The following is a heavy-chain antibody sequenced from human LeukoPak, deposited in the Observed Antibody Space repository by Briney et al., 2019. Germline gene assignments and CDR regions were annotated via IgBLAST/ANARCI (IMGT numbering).Heavy chain of an antibody. CDR2: FDPEDGET. CDR1: GYTLTELS. V-gene: IGHV1-24*01. Sequence: ASVKLSCKASGYTLTELSMHWVRQAPGKGLEWMGGFDPEDGETIYAQRFQGRVTMTEDTSTDTAYMELSSLISEDTAVYYCASGRGTMGSSWDYYYYGMDVWGQGTTVTVSS. D-gene: IGHD6-13*01. J-gene: IGHJ6*02. CDR3: ASGRGTMGSSWDYYYYGMDV.